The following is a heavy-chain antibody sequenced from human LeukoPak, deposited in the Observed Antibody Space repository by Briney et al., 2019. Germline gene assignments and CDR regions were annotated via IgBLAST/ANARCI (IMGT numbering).Heavy chain of an antibody. V-gene: IGHV3-49*04. D-gene: IGHD3-10*01. J-gene: IGHJ4*02. CDR2: IRSKAYGGTT. Sequence: GGSLGLSCTASGFTFGDYAMSWVRQAPGKGLEWVGFIRSKAYGGTTEYAASVKGRFTISRDDSKSIAYLQMNSLRAEDTAVYYCARASGQPEYFDYWGQGTLVTVSS. CDR3: ARASGQPEYFDY. CDR1: GFTFGDYA.